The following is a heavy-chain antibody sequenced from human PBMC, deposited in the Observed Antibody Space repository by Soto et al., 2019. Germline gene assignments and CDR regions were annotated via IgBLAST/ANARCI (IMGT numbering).Heavy chain of an antibody. J-gene: IGHJ4*02. V-gene: IGHV3-9*01. CDR2: ISWNSGSI. D-gene: IGHD3-3*01. CDR3: AKDISYDFWSGYHRYYFDY. Sequence: GGSLRLSCAASGFTFDDYAMHWVRQAPGKGLEWVSGISWNSGSIGYADSVKGRFTISRDNAKNSLYLQMNSLRAEDTALYYCAKDISYDFWSGYHRYYFDYWGQGTLVTVSS. CDR1: GFTFDDYA.